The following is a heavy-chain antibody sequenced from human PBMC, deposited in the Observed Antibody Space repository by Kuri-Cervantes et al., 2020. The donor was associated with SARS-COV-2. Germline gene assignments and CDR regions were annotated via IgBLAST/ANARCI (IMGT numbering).Heavy chain of an antibody. CDR1: GFTFDDYA. V-gene: IGHV3-9*03. J-gene: IGHJ4*02. CDR3: AKDRADFWSGYSYFDY. D-gene: IGHD3-3*01. Sequence: GGSLRLSCAASGFTFDDYAMHWVRQGPGKGLEWVSVISWNSGSIGYADSVKGRFTISRDNATNSLYLQMNSLRAEDMALYYCAKDRADFWSGYSYFDYWGQGTLVTVSS. CDR2: ISWNSGSI.